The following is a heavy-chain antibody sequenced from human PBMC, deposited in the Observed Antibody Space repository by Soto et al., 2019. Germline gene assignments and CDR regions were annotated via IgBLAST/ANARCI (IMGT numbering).Heavy chain of an antibody. Sequence: SETLSLTCTFSGGSISSYYWSWIRQPPGKGLEWIGYIYYSGSTNYNPSLKSRVTISVVTSKNQFSLKLSSVTAADTAVYYCARDRYCSSTSCYAGWFDPWGQGTLVTVSS. D-gene: IGHD2-2*01. J-gene: IGHJ5*02. V-gene: IGHV4-59*01. CDR2: IYYSGST. CDR1: GGSISSYY. CDR3: ARDRYCSSTSCYAGWFDP.